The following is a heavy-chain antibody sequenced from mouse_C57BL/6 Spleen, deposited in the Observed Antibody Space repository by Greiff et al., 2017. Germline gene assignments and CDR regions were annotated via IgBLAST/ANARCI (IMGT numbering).Heavy chain of an antibody. CDR1: GFTFTDYY. V-gene: IGHV7-3*01. CDR3: ASLNYRVHYYLDY. D-gene: IGHD2-1*01. Sequence: DVKLQESGGGLVQPGGSLSLSCAASGFTFTDYYLSWVRQPPGQALEWLGFIRNKANGYTTEYSASVKGRFTISRDNSQGILYLQMNALRAEDSATYYCASLNYRVHYYLDYWGQGTTHTVSS. J-gene: IGHJ2*01. CDR2: IRNKANGYTT.